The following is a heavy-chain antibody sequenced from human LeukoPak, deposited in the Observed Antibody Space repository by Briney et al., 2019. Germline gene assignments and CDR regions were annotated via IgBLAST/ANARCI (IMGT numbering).Heavy chain of an antibody. Sequence: SENLSLTCTVSTCSISSCAISSYYWSWVRQPAGKGLEWIGRIYTSGTTNYNPSLKSRVTMSVDTSKNHCSLALNSVTAADTAVDCCARGAPSDYWGQGTLVTVPS. CDR3: ARGAPSDY. V-gene: IGHV4-4*07. J-gene: IGHJ4*02. CDR2: IYTSGTT. CDR1: SCAISSYY.